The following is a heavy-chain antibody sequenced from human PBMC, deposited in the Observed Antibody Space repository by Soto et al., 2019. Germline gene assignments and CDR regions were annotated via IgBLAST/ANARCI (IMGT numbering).Heavy chain of an antibody. CDR2: ITNSGDHT. Sequence: GGSLRLSCAASGFTFRNSAMTWVRQAPGQGLEYVSSITNSGDHTFYADSVKGRFTISRDNSKNTLFLQMNSLRADDTAVYYCAKDRYYDILTGPNWFDPWGQGTLVTVSS. D-gene: IGHD3-9*01. J-gene: IGHJ5*02. CDR1: GFTFRNSA. CDR3: AKDRYYDILTGPNWFDP. V-gene: IGHV3-23*01.